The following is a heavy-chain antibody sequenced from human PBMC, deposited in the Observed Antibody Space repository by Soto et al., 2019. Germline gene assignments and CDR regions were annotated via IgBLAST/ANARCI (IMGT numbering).Heavy chain of an antibody. J-gene: IGHJ4*02. D-gene: IGHD3-3*01. V-gene: IGHV3-48*01. CDR3: ARDPVSITIFGVLPTVDY. Sequence: GGSLRLSCAASGFTFSSYSMNWVRQAPGKGLEWVSYISSSSSTIYYADSVKGRFTISRDNAKNSLYLQMNSLRAEDTAVYYCARDPVSITIFGVLPTVDYWGQGTLVTVSS. CDR2: ISSSSSTI. CDR1: GFTFSSYS.